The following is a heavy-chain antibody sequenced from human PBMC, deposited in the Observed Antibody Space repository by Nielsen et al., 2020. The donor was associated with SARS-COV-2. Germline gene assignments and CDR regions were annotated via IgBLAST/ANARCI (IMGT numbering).Heavy chain of an antibody. Sequence: SETLSLTCTLSGGSISNYYWSWIRQPPGKGLEWLGFIHHSGATTYNPSLESRVTMSMDTSKNQFSLKLRSVTAADTAVYYCARPPDTWGQGTMVTVSS. CDR1: GGSISNYY. V-gene: IGHV4-59*08. CDR2: IHHSGAT. J-gene: IGHJ3*01. CDR3: ARPPDT.